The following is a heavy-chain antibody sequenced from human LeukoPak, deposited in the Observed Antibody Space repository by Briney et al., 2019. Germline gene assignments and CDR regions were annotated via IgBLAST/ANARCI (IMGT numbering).Heavy chain of an antibody. CDR3: ARDLEVATIEAYYFDY. CDR1: GYTFTIYY. V-gene: IGHV1-46*01. Sequence: ASVTVSCTASGYTFTIYYMHWVRQAPGQGLEWMGIINPSGGSTSYAQKFQGRVTMTRDTSTSTVYMELSSLRSEDTAVYYCARDLEVATIEAYYFDYWGQGSLVTVSS. CDR2: INPSGGST. J-gene: IGHJ4*02. D-gene: IGHD5-12*01.